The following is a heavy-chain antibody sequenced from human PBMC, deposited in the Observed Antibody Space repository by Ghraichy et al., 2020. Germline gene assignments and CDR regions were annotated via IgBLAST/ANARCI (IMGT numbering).Heavy chain of an antibody. CDR3: ARGGYGDPFDY. J-gene: IGHJ4*02. D-gene: IGHD4-17*01. CDR2: IYYSGST. Sequence: SETLSLTCTVSGGSISSSSYYWGWIRQPPGKGLEWIGSIYYSGSTYYNPSLKSRVTISVDTSKNQFSLKLSSVTTADTAVYYCARGGYGDPFDYWGQGTLVTVSS. V-gene: IGHV4-39*07. CDR1: GGSISSSSYY.